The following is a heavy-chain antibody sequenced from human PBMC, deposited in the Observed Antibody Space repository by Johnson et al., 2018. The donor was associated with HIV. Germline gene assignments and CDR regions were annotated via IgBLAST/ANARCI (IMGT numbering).Heavy chain of an antibody. Sequence: VQLVESWGGLVQPGGSLRLSCEASGFTFSSYWMSWVRQAPGKGLEWVANIKQDGSEKYSVDSLKGRFTISRDNAKSTLYLQMNSLRAEDTAVYNCAKDRRIQLWLPFDVLDIWGQGTMVTVSS. J-gene: IGHJ3*02. V-gene: IGHV3-7*01. CDR3: AKDRRIQLWLPFDVLDI. D-gene: IGHD5-18*01. CDR2: IKQDGSEK. CDR1: GFTFSSYW.